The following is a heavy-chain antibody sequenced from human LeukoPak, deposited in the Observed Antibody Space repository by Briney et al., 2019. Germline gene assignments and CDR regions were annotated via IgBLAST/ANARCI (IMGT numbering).Heavy chain of an antibody. J-gene: IGHJ4*02. CDR1: GFTFSSHW. Sequence: GGSPRLSCAASGFTFSSHWTNWVRPAPGKGLEWVANIKEDGSEKYYVDSVKGRFTISRDNAKNPLCLQMNSLRAEDTAIYYCVRSGGYWGQGTLVTVSS. V-gene: IGHV3-7*05. CDR3: VRSGGY. D-gene: IGHD1-26*01. CDR2: IKEDGSEK.